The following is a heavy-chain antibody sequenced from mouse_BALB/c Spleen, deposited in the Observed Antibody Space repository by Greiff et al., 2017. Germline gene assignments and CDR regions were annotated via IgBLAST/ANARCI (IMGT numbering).Heavy chain of an antibody. V-gene: IGHV1-7*01. Sequence: QVQLQQSGAELAKPGASVKMSCKASGYTFTSYWMHWVKQRPGQGLEWIGYINPSTGYTEYNQKFKDKATLTADKSSSTAYMQLSSLTSEDSAVYYCARCPYRYDEGDAMDYWGQGTSVTVSS. CDR3: ARCPYRYDEGDAMDY. D-gene: IGHD2-14*01. CDR1: GYTFTSYW. J-gene: IGHJ4*01. CDR2: INPSTGYT.